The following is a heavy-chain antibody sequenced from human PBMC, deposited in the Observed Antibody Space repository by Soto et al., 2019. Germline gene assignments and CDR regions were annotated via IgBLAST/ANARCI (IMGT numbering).Heavy chain of an antibody. CDR2: ISGSGLST. CDR1: GFTFSNYA. CDR3: AKRGGQWLHGFDP. V-gene: IGHV3-23*01. D-gene: IGHD6-19*01. Sequence: EVQLLESGGGLVQPGGSLRLSCAASGFTFSNYAMAWVRQAPGKGLEWVSSISGSGLSTYYADSVKGRFTISRDNSKNTLSLQMNSLRAEDTAVYYCAKRGGQWLHGFDPWGQGTLVTVSS. J-gene: IGHJ5*02.